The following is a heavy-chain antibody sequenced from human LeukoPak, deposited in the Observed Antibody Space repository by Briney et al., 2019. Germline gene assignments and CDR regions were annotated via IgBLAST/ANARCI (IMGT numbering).Heavy chain of an antibody. Sequence: GGSLRLSCAASGFSFSSYSMNWVRQAPGKGLDWVSSITSSTSYIYQADSVKGRFTISRDNAKNSLYLQMDSLRAEDTAVYYCARQSGWSFDYWGQGTLVTVSS. V-gene: IGHV3-21*01. J-gene: IGHJ4*02. CDR3: ARQSGWSFDY. D-gene: IGHD6-19*01. CDR1: GFSFSSYS. CDR2: ITSSTSYI.